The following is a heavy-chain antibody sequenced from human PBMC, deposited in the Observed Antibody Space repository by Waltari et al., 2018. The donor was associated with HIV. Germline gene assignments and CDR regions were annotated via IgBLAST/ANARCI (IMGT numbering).Heavy chain of an antibody. J-gene: IGHJ3*02. CDR2: INHSGST. CDR3: ARPPLRGGLRAFDI. CDR1: GGSFSGYY. Sequence: QVQLQQWGAGLLKPSETLSLTCAVYGGSFSGYYWSWIRQPPGKGLEWIGEINHSGSTNYNPSLKSRVTISVDTSKNQFSLKLSSVTAADTAVYYCARPPLRGGLRAFDIWGQGTMVTVSS. V-gene: IGHV4-34*01. D-gene: IGHD4-17*01.